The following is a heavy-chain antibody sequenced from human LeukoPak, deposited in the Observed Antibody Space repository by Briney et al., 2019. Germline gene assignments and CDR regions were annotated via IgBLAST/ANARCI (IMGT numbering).Heavy chain of an antibody. CDR3: ARPRTYYDFWRGYPPFDY. CDR2: IITNYGTT. J-gene: IGHJ4*02. Sequence: SVKVSCKASGGAFSNYAISWVRQAPGQGLEWMGGIITNYGTTNYAQKYQGRVTITADESTTTVYMELSSLGSEDTAVYYCARPRTYYDFWRGYPPFDYWGQGTLVTVSS. CDR1: GGAFSNYA. V-gene: IGHV1-69*01. D-gene: IGHD3-3*01.